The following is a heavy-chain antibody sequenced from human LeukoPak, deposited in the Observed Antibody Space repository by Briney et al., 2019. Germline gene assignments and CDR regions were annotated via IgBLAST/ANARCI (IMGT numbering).Heavy chain of an antibody. CDR1: SGSISTSNYY. J-gene: IGHJ5*02. CDR3: ARHRCSGGSCYPMNWFDP. D-gene: IGHD2-15*01. V-gene: IGHV4-39*01. CDR2: IFYSGST. Sequence: SETLSLTCTVSSGSISTSNYYWGWVRQPPGKALEWIGNIFYSGSTYYSPSLKSRVTISLDTSRNQFSLKLSSVTAADTAVYYCARHRCSGGSCYPMNWFDPWGQGTLVTVSS.